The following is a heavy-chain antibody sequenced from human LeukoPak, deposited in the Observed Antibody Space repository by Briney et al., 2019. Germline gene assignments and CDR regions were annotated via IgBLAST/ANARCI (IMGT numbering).Heavy chain of an antibody. D-gene: IGHD3-10*01. CDR2: INSDGSST. Sequence: GGSLRLSCAASGFTFSSYWMHWVRQAPGKGLVWVSRINSDGSSTSYADSVKGRFTISRDNAKNTLYLQMNSLRAEDTAVYYCARDARYYYGSGAFDYWGQGTLVTVSS. V-gene: IGHV3-74*01. J-gene: IGHJ4*02. CDR3: ARDARYYYGSGAFDY. CDR1: GFTFSSYW.